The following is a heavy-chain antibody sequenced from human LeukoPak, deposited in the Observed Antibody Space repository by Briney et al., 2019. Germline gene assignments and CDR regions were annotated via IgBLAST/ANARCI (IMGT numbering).Heavy chain of an antibody. Sequence: PGGSLRLSCAASGFTVSNTYMSWVRQAPGKGLEWVSVIYSSGGTFYSESVKGRFTISRDYSKNTLYLQMNSLRVYDTAVYYCAKDSSGPAFWGQGTLVTVSS. J-gene: IGHJ4*02. D-gene: IGHD6-19*01. CDR3: AKDSSGPAF. CDR1: GFTVSNTY. CDR2: IYSSGGT. V-gene: IGHV3-53*01.